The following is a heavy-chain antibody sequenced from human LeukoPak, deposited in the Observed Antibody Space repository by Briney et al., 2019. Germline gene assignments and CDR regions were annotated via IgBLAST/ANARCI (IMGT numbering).Heavy chain of an antibody. D-gene: IGHD3-3*01. Sequence: GGSLRPSCAASGFTFRDAWMTWVRQAPGKGLEWVGRIRSKTDGGTTDYAVSVQGRFTISRDDSKNTLYLQMSSLKTEDTAVYYCAKHIYGVVSIQQWGQGTLVTVSS. J-gene: IGHJ1*01. CDR3: AKHIYGVVSIQQ. CDR2: IRSKTDGGTT. V-gene: IGHV3-15*01. CDR1: GFTFRDAW.